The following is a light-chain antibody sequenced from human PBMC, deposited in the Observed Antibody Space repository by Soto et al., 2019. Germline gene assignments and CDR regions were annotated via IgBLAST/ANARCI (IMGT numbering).Light chain of an antibody. V-gene: IGLV2-14*03. CDR2: DVT. J-gene: IGLJ1*01. Sequence: QSVLTQPASVSGSPGQSITISCTGTGSDIGSYNYVSWYQHHPGKVPKFIIYDVTNRPSGVSDRFSGSKSGNTASLTISGLQAEDEADYYCNSYTSSSTYVCGTGTKVTVL. CDR3: NSYTSSSTYV. CDR1: GSDIGSYNY.